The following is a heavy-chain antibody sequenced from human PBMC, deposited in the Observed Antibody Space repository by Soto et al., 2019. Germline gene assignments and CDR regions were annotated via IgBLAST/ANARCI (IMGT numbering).Heavy chain of an antibody. J-gene: IGHJ4*02. CDR3: AKVITGTFYYFDY. V-gene: IGHV3-30*18. CDR2: ISYDGSNK. Sequence: GGSLRLSCAASGFTFSSYGMHWVRQAPGKGLEWVAIISYDGSNKYYADSVKGRFTISRDNSKNTLYLQMNSLRAEDTAVYYCAKVITGTFYYFDYWGQGTLVTVSS. CDR1: GFTFSSYG. D-gene: IGHD1-7*01.